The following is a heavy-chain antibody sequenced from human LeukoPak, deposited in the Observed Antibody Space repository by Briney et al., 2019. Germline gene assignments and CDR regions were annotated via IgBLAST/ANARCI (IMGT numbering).Heavy chain of an antibody. CDR2: INSDGSST. J-gene: IGHJ6*03. V-gene: IGHV3-74*01. Sequence: GGSLRLSCAASGFTFSSYWMHWVRQAPGKGLVWVSRINSDGSSTSYADSVKGRFTISRDNAKNTLYLQMNSLRAEDTAVYYCASTRSFYYYYMDVWGKGTTVTVSS. D-gene: IGHD2-2*01. CDR3: ASTRSFYYYYMDV. CDR1: GFTFSSYW.